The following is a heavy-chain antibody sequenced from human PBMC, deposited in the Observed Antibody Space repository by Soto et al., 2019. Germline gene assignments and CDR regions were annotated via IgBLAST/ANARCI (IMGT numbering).Heavy chain of an antibody. CDR1: GGTFSSYT. CDR2: IIPILGIA. CDR3: ASWPVQLERRGYYHYGMDV. V-gene: IGHV1-69*02. D-gene: IGHD1-1*01. Sequence: QVQLVQSGAAVKKPGSSVKVSCKASGGTFSSYTISWVRQAPGQGLEWMGRIIPILGIANYAQKFQGRVTITADKSTSTANMELSSLRSEDTAVYYCASWPVQLERRGYYHYGMDVWGQGTTVTVSS. J-gene: IGHJ6*02.